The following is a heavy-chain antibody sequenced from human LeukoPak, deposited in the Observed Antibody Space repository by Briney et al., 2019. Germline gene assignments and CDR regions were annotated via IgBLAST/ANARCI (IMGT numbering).Heavy chain of an antibody. CDR2: IKQDGSEK. Sequence: GGSLRLSCAASGFTFSSYWMSWVRQAPGKGLEWVANIKQDGSEKYYVDSVKGRFTISRGNAKNSLYLQMNSLRAEDTAVYYCARDGRTTVTKGTPTAHYYWGQGTLVTVSS. D-gene: IGHD4-17*01. V-gene: IGHV3-7*01. CDR1: GFTFSSYW. CDR3: ARDGRTTVTKGTPTAHYY. J-gene: IGHJ4*02.